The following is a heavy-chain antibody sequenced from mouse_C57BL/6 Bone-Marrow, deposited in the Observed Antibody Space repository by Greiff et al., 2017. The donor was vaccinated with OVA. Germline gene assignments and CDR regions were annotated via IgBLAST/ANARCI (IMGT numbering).Heavy chain of an antibody. CDR3: GTTVGRDYVDY. CDR1: GYTFTDYY. Sequence: EVQLQQSGPELVKPGASVKISCKASGYTFTDYYMNWVKQSHGKSLEWIGDINPHNGGTSYTQKFKGKATLTVDKSSSTAYMELRSLTAEDSAVYYCGTTVGRDYVDYWGQGTTLTVSS. J-gene: IGHJ2*01. V-gene: IGHV1-26*01. D-gene: IGHD1-1*01. CDR2: INPHNGGT.